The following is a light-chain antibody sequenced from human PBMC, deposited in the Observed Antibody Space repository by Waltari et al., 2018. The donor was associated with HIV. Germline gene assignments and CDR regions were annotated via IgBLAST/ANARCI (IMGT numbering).Light chain of an antibody. Sequence: DIVMTQSPLFLPVTPGEPASISCRSSKSLLHSNGYNYLDWYLQKPGQSPQLLIYLGSNRASGVPDRFSGSGSGTDFTLTISRVEAEDVGVYYCMQALQSPLAFGRGTKVEIK. J-gene: IGKJ4*01. CDR2: LGS. CDR1: KSLLHSNGYNY. CDR3: MQALQSPLA. V-gene: IGKV2-28*01.